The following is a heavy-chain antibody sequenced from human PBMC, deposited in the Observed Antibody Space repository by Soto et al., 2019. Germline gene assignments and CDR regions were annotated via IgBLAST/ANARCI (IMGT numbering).Heavy chain of an antibody. Sequence: GGSLRLSCAASGFDFNNAWLSWLRQAPGKGLEWVGRIRSRPDGGTTDYAAPVKGRFTISRGDSKTTLYLRMNNLKPEDTAIYYCTTDDQLPGGVCYYAMDVWGQGTTVTVSS. CDR2: IRSRPDGGTT. D-gene: IGHD2-2*01. J-gene: IGHJ6*02. CDR1: GFDFNNAW. CDR3: TTDDQLPGGVCYYAMDV. V-gene: IGHV3-15*01.